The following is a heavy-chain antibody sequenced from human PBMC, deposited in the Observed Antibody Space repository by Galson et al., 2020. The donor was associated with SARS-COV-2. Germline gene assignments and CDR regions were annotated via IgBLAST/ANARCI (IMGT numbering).Heavy chain of an antibody. D-gene: IGHD1-1*01. Sequence: AGGSLRLSCAASGFTLRDYNLNWVPQAPGKGLAWVASISTTGSYIHYADSVKGRFTMSRDNAKNSLFLQMNSLRPEDTAVYYCARDGQPLVDGWNDPVHWFDSWGQGTQVTVSS. V-gene: IGHV3-21*01. CDR2: ISTTGSYI. J-gene: IGHJ5*01. CDR1: GFTLRDYN. CDR3: ARDGQPLVDGWNDPVHWFDS.